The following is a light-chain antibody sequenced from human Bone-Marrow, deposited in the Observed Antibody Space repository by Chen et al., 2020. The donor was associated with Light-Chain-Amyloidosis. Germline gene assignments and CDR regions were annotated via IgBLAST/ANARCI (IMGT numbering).Light chain of an antibody. V-gene: IGLV3-21*02. CDR3: QVWDRSSDRPV. J-gene: IGLJ3*02. Sequence: SYVLTQPSSVSVAPGQTARMAGGGNNIGSTSVHWYQQTPGQAPLLVVYDDSARPPGIPERLSGSNSGNTATLTISRVEAGDEADYYCQVWDRSSDRPVFGGGTKLTVL. CDR2: DDS. CDR1: NIGSTS.